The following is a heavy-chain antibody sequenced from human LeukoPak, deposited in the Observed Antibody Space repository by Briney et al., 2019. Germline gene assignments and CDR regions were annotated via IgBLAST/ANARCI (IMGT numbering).Heavy chain of an antibody. V-gene: IGHV3-7*01. CDR1: GFTFSTSW. Sequence: GGSLRLSCAASGFTFSTSWMTWVRQAPGKGLEWVANIKPDGSDKFYVDSVKGRFSISRDNAKNSLYLQMNSLRAEDTAVYYCARDSSSLDAFDIWGQGTMVTVSS. J-gene: IGHJ3*02. D-gene: IGHD6-6*01. CDR3: ARDSSSLDAFDI. CDR2: IKPDGSDK.